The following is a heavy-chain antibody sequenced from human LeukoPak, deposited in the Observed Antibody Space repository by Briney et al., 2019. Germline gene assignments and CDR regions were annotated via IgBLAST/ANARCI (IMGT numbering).Heavy chain of an antibody. J-gene: IGHJ4*02. Sequence: PGGSLRLSCAASGFTFSSYAMHWVRQTPGKGLEWVAVISYDGSNKYYADSVKGRFTISRDNSKNTLYLQMNSLRAEDTAVYYCASNFSPGTVVAVAADYWGQGTLVTVSS. CDR1: GFTFSSYA. CDR3: ASNFSPGTVVAVAADY. CDR2: ISYDGSNK. D-gene: IGHD2-15*01. V-gene: IGHV3-30*04.